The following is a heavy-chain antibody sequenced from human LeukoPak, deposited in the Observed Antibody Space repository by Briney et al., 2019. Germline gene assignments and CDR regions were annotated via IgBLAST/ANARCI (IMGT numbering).Heavy chain of an antibody. D-gene: IGHD3-10*01. CDR2: ISSSSSYI. CDR3: ARAPGLRMVRGVEY. Sequence: GGSLRLSCAASGFTFSGYSMNWVRQAPGKGLEWVSSISSSSSYIYYADSVKGRFTITRDNAKNSLYLQMNSLRAEDTAVYYCARAPGLRMVRGVEYWGQGTLVTVSS. CDR1: GFTFSGYS. V-gene: IGHV3-21*01. J-gene: IGHJ4*02.